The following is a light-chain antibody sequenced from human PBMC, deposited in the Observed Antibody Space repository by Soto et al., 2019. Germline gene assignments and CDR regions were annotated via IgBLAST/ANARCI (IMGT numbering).Light chain of an antibody. CDR3: LRHDLYPWT. J-gene: IGKJ1*01. CDR1: QGISTY. Sequence: DIQMTQSPSSLSASVGDRVTITCRASQGISTYLNWYLQKPGKAPKLVIYAASSLQSGVPSRFSGSGSGTEFTLTISSLQPEDFATYYCLRHDLYPWTFGQGTKVDIK. CDR2: AAS. V-gene: IGKV1-17*01.